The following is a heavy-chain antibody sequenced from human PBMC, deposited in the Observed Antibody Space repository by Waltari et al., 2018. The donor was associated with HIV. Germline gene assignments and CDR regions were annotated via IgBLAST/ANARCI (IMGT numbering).Heavy chain of an antibody. V-gene: IGHV3-23*01. D-gene: IGHD6-13*01. Sequence: EVQLLESGGGLVQTGGSLRLYCAASGFTFRNYGMNWVRQAPGKGLEWVSAISGSGGNTYYADSLKGRFTISRDNSKNTLYLQMNSLRAEDTAVYFCVKEHQYSHTWYSYYGMDVWGQGTTVTVSS. CDR3: VKEHQYSHTWYSYYGMDV. CDR1: GFTFRNYG. J-gene: IGHJ6*02. CDR2: ISGSGGNT.